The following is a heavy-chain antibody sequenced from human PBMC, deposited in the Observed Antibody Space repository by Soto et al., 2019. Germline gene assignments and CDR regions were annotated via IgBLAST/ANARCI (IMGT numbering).Heavy chain of an antibody. Sequence: HGESLKISCKGSGYSFITYWIGWVRQMPGKGLEWMAMIYPADSETRYSPSFQGHVTISADKSISTAYLQWSSLKASDTAIYYCARLLITTGRGVIPSDGWLEPVDQGTLLTVS. CDR2: IYPADSET. D-gene: IGHD3-10*01. CDR1: GYSFITYW. J-gene: IGHJ5*02. V-gene: IGHV5-51*01. CDR3: ARLLITTGRGVIPSDGWLEP.